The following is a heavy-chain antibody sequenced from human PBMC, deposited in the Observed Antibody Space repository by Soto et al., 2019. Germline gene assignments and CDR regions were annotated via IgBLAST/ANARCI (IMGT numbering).Heavy chain of an antibody. CDR2: IKQDGSEK. J-gene: IGHJ6*02. V-gene: IGHV3-7*05. Sequence: GGSLRLSCAASGFTFSSYWMSWVRQAPGKGLEWVANIKQDGSEKYYVDSVKGRFTISRDNAKNSLYLQMNSLRAEDTAVYYCARDRGVSSIAARPIYYYYGMDVWGQGTTVTVSS. CDR3: ARDRGVSSIAARPIYYYYGMDV. D-gene: IGHD6-6*01. CDR1: GFTFSSYW.